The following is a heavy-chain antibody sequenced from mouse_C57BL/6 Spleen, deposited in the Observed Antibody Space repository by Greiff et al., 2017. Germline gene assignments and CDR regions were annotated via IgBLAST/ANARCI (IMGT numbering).Heavy chain of an antibody. J-gene: IGHJ2*01. CDR3: ARCSSGSKKYFDY. CDR1: GYTFTSYW. CDR2: IDPNSGGT. D-gene: IGHD3-2*02. Sequence: VQLQQPGAELVKPGASVKLSCKASGYTFTSYWMHWVKQRPGRGLEWIGRIDPNSGGTKYNEKLKSKATLTVDKPSSPAYMQLSSLTSEDSAVYYCARCSSGSKKYFDYWGQGTTLTVSS. V-gene: IGHV1-72*01.